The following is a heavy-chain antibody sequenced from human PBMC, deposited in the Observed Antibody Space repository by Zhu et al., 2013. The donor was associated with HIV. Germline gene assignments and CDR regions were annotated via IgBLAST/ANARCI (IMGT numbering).Heavy chain of an antibody. Sequence: QVQLVQSGAEVKKPGSSVKVSCKASGGTFSNYAITWVRQAPGQGLEWMGGIIPIFGTTNYAQKFQGRVTITADESTSTAYMELSSLRSEDTAVYYCASPHEYSSSSGQFDYFDYWAREPGHRL. D-gene: IGHD6-6*01. CDR2: IIPIFGTT. CDR3: ASPHEYSSSSGQFDYFDY. V-gene: IGHV1-69*01. CDR1: GGTFSNYA. J-gene: IGHJ4*02.